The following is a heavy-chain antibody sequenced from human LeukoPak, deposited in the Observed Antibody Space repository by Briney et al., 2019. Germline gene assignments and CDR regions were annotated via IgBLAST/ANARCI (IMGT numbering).Heavy chain of an antibody. D-gene: IGHD2-2*01. CDR3: ARVIVVVPAATYWFDP. V-gene: IGHV4-59*01. CDR1: GGSISSYY. J-gene: IGHJ5*02. Sequence: PSETLSLTCTVSGGSISSYYWSWIRQPPGKGLEWIGYIYYSGSTNYNPSLKSRVTMSVDTSKNQFSLKLSSVTAADTAVYYCARVIVVVPAATYWFDPWGQGTLVTVSS. CDR2: IYYSGST.